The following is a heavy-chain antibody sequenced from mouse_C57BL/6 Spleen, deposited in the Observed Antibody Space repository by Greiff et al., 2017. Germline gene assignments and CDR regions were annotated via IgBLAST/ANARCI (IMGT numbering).Heavy chain of an antibody. D-gene: IGHD1-1*01. CDR1: GYTFTDYE. Sequence: QVQLQQSGAELVRPGASVTLSCKASGYTFTDYEMHWVKQTPVHGLEWIGAIDPETGGTAYNQKFKGKAILTADTSSSTAYMELRSPTSEDSAVYYVTRSALFTTVVATSMCGWGQGTSVSVSS. J-gene: IGHJ4*01. CDR2: IDPETGGT. CDR3: TRSALFTTVVATSMCG. V-gene: IGHV1-15*01.